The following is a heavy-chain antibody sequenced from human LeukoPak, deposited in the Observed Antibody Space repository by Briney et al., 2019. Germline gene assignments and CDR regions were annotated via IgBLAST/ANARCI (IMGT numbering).Heavy chain of an antibody. CDR3: AKDSGGIDY. J-gene: IGHJ4*02. Sequence: GGSLRLPCAASGFTFITYAMTWVRQAPGKGLEWVSAISGTGGSTYYADSVRGRFTISRDNSKNTLYLQMNSLRAEDTAVYYCAKDSGGIDYWGQGTLVTVSS. CDR1: GFTFITYA. CDR2: ISGTGGST. V-gene: IGHV3-23*01. D-gene: IGHD3-10*01.